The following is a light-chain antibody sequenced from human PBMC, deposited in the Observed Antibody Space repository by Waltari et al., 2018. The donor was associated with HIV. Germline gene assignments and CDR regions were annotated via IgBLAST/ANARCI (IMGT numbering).Light chain of an antibody. CDR3: AAWDDGVNGWV. J-gene: IGLJ3*02. CDR1: SSNIAANT. Sequence: QSVLTQSPSASGTPGQRVTISCSGSSSNIAANTVSWYPQFSGTAPKLLIHSNNQRPPGVTDLFSGTKSGTAASLAISGLQSEDEADYYCAAWDDGVNGWVFGGGTKLTVL. CDR2: SNN. V-gene: IGLV1-44*01.